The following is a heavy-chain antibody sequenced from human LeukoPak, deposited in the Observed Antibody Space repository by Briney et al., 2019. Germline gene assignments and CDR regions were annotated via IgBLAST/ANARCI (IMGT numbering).Heavy chain of an antibody. J-gene: IGHJ4*02. V-gene: IGHV3-30-3*01. CDR3: ARGWFGRVPIYYFDY. D-gene: IGHD3-10*01. Sequence: GGSLRLSCAASGFTFSSYAMHWVRQAPGKGLEWVAVISYDGSNKYYADSVKGRFTISRDNSKNTLYLQVNSLRAEDTAVYYCARGWFGRVPIYYFDYWGQGTLVTVSS. CDR1: GFTFSSYA. CDR2: ISYDGSNK.